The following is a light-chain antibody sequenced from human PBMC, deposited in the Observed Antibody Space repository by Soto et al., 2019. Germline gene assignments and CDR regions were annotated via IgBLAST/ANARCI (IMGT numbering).Light chain of an antibody. J-gene: IGKJ1*01. Sequence: DIQMTQSPSTLSASVGDRVTITCRASQSISSWLAWYQQKPGKAPKLLIYKASSLESGVPSRFSGSGSGTEFTLNISSLQPDDFATYYCQQYNSYPVTFGQGTKVEIK. CDR3: QQYNSYPVT. V-gene: IGKV1-5*03. CDR2: KAS. CDR1: QSISSW.